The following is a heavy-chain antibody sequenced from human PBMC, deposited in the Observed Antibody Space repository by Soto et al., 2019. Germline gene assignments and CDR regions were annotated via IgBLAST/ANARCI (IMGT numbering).Heavy chain of an antibody. CDR1: VFRYSTYG. Sequence: EVQLLESGGGLVQPGGSVRLSCAVSVFRYSTYGVTWVRQAPGKGLEWVSGVSGGSGTTHYKDSVRGRFTVTGDNSKNTVYLEMNSLRLEDTAVYYCTRWNGYADYWGQGTLVTVSS. V-gene: IGHV3-23*01. CDR2: VSGGSGTT. CDR3: TRWNGYADY. J-gene: IGHJ4*02. D-gene: IGHD1-1*01.